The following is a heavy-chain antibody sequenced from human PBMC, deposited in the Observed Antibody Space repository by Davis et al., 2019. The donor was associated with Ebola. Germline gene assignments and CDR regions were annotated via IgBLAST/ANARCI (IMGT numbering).Heavy chain of an antibody. D-gene: IGHD1-26*01. CDR1: GYTFSTFG. CDR3: ATGWGELLGDY. Sequence: ASVKVSCKASGYTFSTFGISWVRQAPGQGLEWMGWISAYNGNRNHAQKFQGRVTMTTDTSTSTAYMELRSLRSDDTAVYYCATGWGELLGDYWGQGTLVTVSS. V-gene: IGHV1-18*01. J-gene: IGHJ4*02. CDR2: ISAYNGNR.